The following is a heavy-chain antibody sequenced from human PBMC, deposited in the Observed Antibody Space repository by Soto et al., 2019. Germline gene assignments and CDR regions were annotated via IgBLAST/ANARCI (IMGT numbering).Heavy chain of an antibody. Sequence: EVPLVESGGGLVQPGGSLRLSCAASEFTFDKYYMTWVRQAPGKGPEWVANIKPDGSEQYYVDSVKGRFTISRDNANNSLYLQMNSLRAEDTAVYFCARGNSNYYHGFDVWGQGTTVTVSS. CDR2: IKPDGSEQ. V-gene: IGHV3-7*01. CDR3: ARGNSNYYHGFDV. J-gene: IGHJ6*02. CDR1: EFTFDKYY. D-gene: IGHD1-20*01.